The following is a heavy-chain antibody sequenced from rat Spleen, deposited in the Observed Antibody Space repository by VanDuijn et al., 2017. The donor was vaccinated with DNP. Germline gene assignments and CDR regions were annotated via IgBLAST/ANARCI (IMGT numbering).Heavy chain of an antibody. J-gene: IGHJ4*01. D-gene: IGHD1-4*01. CDR2: ISTSGGST. V-gene: IGHV5-25*01. CDR1: GFTFSNYD. Sequence: EVHLVETGGGLVQPGRSLKLSCAASGFTFSNYDMAWVRQAPTKGLEWVASISTSGGSTYYRDSVKGRFTVSRDNAKSTLYLQMDSLRSEDTATYYCARWPGYNPPYAMDAWGQGTSVTVSS. CDR3: ARWPGYNPPYAMDA.